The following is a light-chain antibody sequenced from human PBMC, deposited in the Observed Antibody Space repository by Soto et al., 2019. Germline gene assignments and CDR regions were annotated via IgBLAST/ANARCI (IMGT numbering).Light chain of an antibody. J-gene: IGKJ1*01. CDR3: QQYNSYSWT. Sequence: DIQMTQSPSTLSASVGDRVTITCRASQSISSWLAWYQQKPGKAPKLLIYDASSLESGVPSRFSGSGSVTEFTLTSSRLQPDDFATYYCQQYNSYSWTFGQGTKVEIK. V-gene: IGKV1-5*01. CDR1: QSISSW. CDR2: DAS.